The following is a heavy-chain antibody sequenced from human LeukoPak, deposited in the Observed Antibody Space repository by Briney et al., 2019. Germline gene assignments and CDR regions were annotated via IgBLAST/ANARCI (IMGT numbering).Heavy chain of an antibody. CDR2: ISSSSSYI. J-gene: IGHJ6*02. CDR1: GFTFSSYS. V-gene: IGHV3-21*01. D-gene: IGHD7-27*01. Sequence: GGSLRLSCAASGFTFSSYSVNWVRQAPGKGLEWVSSISSSSSYIYYADSVKGRFTISRDNAKNSLYLQMNSLRAEDTAVYYCAREGKTGDLGYYYYGMDVWGQGTTVTVSS. CDR3: AREGKTGDLGYYYYGMDV.